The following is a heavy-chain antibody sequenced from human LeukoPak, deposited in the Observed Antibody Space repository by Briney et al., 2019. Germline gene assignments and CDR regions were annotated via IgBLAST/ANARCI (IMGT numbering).Heavy chain of an antibody. J-gene: IGHJ4*02. V-gene: IGHV3-30*03. D-gene: IGHD6-13*01. Sequence: GGSLRLSCAASGFTFSSYGMHWVRQAPGKGLEWVAVISYDGSNKYYADSVKGRFTISRDNSKNTLYLQMNSLKTEDTAVYYCTTDELAVAGFDSWGQGTLVTVSS. CDR3: TTDELAVAGFDS. CDR1: GFTFSSYG. CDR2: ISYDGSNK.